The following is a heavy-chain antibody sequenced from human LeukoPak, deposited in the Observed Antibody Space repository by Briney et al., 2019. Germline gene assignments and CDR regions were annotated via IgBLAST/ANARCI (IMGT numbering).Heavy chain of an antibody. CDR2: IRYDGSNK. Sequence: PGGSLRLSCAVSGFTFSSYGMHWVRQAPGKGLEWVAFIRYDGSNKYYADSVKGRFTIARDNSKNTLYLQMNSLRAEDTAVYYCAKDPYESSSSYDAFDIWGQGTMDTVSS. CDR3: AKDPYESSSSYDAFDI. V-gene: IGHV3-30*02. J-gene: IGHJ3*02. D-gene: IGHD6-13*01. CDR1: GFTFSSYG.